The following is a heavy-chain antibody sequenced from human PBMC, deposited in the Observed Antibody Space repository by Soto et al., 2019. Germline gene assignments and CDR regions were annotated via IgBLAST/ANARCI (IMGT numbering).Heavy chain of an antibody. CDR1: GFTFSNYG. Sequence: QVQLVESGGGVVQPGGSLILSCAASGFTFSNYGMHWVRQAPGKGLEWVAVISYDGSNKYYADSVKGRFTISRDNSKNTLYLQMNSLTTEDTAVYYCARDWVWFGAHPIDYWGQGTLVTVSS. CDR3: ARDWVWFGAHPIDY. J-gene: IGHJ4*02. D-gene: IGHD3-10*01. CDR2: ISYDGSNK. V-gene: IGHV3-30*03.